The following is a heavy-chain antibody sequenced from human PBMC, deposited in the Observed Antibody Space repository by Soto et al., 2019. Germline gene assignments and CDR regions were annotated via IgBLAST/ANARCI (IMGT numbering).Heavy chain of an antibody. J-gene: IGHJ4*02. CDR1: GGSISRFY. D-gene: IGHD1-26*01. CDR3: ARMGEVGATTFDY. Sequence: ETLSLTCTVSGGSISRFYWSWIRQPPGKGLEWIGYIYYSGSTNYNPSLKSRVTISVDTSKNQFSLKLSSVTAADTALYYCARMGEVGATTFDYWGQGTLVTVS. CDR2: IYYSGST. V-gene: IGHV4-59*01.